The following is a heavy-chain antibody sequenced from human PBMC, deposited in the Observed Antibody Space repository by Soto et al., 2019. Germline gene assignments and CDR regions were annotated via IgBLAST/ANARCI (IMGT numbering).Heavy chain of an antibody. CDR1: GGSISSGGYS. D-gene: IGHD4-17*01. V-gene: IGHV4-30-2*01. CDR3: ARFYGDYKNWFDP. J-gene: IGHJ5*02. Sequence: QLQLQESGSGLVKPSQTLSLTCAVSGGSISSGGYSWSWIRQPPGKGLEWIGYIHHSGSPYYNPSLKSRATISVDRSKNQFSLKLSSVTAADTAVYYCARFYGDYKNWFDPWGQGTLVTVSS. CDR2: IHHSGSP.